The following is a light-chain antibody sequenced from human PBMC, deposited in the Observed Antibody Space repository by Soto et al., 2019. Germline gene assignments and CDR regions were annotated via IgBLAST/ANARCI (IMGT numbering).Light chain of an antibody. CDR1: QSISSY. CDR3: QQSYSTPRT. CDR2: AAS. V-gene: IGKV1-39*01. Sequence: DIQITQSPSPLSASVCDRVTITCRASQSISSYLNWYQQKPGKAPKLLIYAASSLQSGVPSRCSGRGAGTDFTLTISSLQHEDFATYYCQQSYSTPRTFGQGTKVDI. J-gene: IGKJ1*01.